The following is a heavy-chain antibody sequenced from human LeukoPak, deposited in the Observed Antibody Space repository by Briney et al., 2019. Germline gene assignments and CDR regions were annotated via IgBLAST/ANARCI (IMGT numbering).Heavy chain of an antibody. CDR2: ISGSGGST. Sequence: GGSLRLSCAASGFTFSSYAMSWVRQAPGKVLEWVSAISGSGGSTYYADSVKGRFTISRDNSKNTLYLQMNSLRAEDTAVYYCAKPLLDYDFWSGYYNPPFDYWGQGTLVTVSS. J-gene: IGHJ4*02. CDR1: GFTFSSYA. CDR3: AKPLLDYDFWSGYYNPPFDY. V-gene: IGHV3-23*01. D-gene: IGHD3-3*01.